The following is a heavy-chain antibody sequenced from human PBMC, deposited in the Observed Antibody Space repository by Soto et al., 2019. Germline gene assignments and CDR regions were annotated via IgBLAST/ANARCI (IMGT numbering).Heavy chain of an antibody. V-gene: IGHV1-18*04. CDR2: ISAYNGNT. J-gene: IGHJ3*02. CDR3: ARGSGHSSGYYAADAFDI. CDR1: GYSFTSYD. Sequence: ASVKVSCKASGYSFTSYDISWVRQAPGQGLEWMGWISAYNGNTNYAQRLLGRVTMTTYTSTSTAYMELRSLRSDDTAVYYCARGSGHSSGYYAADAFDIWGQGTMVTVSS. D-gene: IGHD3-22*01.